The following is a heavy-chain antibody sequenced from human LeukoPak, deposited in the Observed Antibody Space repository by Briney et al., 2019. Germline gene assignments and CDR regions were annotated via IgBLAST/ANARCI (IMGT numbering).Heavy chain of an antibody. CDR3: ATSHDVKTAPYDL. V-gene: IGHV4-4*09. J-gene: IGHJ5*02. CDR2: IFTSGRT. CDR1: GGSISSYC. Sequence: SETLSLTCTVSGGSISSYCWSWVRQSPGKGLEWIGYIFTSGRTDYNPSLKSRVTMSVDTSKDQLSMELRFLTAADTAVYYCATSHDVKTAPYDLWGQGTLVTVSS. D-gene: IGHD2-21*01.